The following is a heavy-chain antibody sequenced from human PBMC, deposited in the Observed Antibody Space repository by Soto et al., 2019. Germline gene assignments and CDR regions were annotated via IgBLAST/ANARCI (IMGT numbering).Heavy chain of an antibody. CDR1: GGSISSGDYY. CDR2: IYYSGST. CDR3: ARDQVYCSSTSCYVYDY. V-gene: IGHV4-30-4*01. J-gene: IGHJ4*02. D-gene: IGHD2-2*01. Sequence: SSETLSLTCTVSGGSISSGDYYWSWIRQPPGKGLEWIGYIYYSGSTYYNPSLKSRVTISVDTSKNQFSLKLSSVTAADTAVYYCARDQVYCSSTSCYVYDYWGQGTLVTVSS.